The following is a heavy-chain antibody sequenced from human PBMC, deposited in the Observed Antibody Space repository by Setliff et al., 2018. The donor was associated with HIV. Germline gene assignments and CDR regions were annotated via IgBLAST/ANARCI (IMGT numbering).Heavy chain of an antibody. J-gene: IGHJ3*02. V-gene: IGHV3-74*01. CDR3: ARDIDGGAARNLGAFDI. D-gene: IGHD6-25*01. CDR2: INVDGSSI. Sequence: GGSLRLSCAASGFTFTDYWMHWVRQVPGQGLVWVSRINVDGSSISYVDSVKGRFTISRDNAKTSLYLQMNSLRAEDTAVYYCARDIDGGAARNLGAFDIWGQGTMVTVSS. CDR1: GFTFTDYW.